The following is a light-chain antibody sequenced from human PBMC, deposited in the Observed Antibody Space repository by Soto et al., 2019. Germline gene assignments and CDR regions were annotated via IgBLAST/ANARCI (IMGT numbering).Light chain of an antibody. J-gene: IGLJ1*01. Sequence: QSVLTQPASLSGSPGQSIAISCTGTSSDVGGYDYVSWYQQQPDKAPKLMIYEVTKRPSGVSNRFSGSKSGNTASLTISVLQAEDEADYYCSSHTSGSTRVFGTGTKVTVL. V-gene: IGLV2-14*01. CDR3: SSHTSGSTRV. CDR2: EVT. CDR1: SSDVGGYDY.